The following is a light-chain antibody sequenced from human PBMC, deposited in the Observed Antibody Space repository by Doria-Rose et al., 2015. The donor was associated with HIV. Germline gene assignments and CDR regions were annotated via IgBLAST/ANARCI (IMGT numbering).Light chain of an antibody. V-gene: IGKV3-20*01. Sequence: TQSPGTLSLSPGERATPSCRASQSFSSTYLAWYQQKPGQAPSLLIYDGSTRATGIPDRFSASGSGTDFTLTINRLEPEDFALYYCHQYGISWTFGQGTKVEI. CDR1: QSFSSTY. J-gene: IGKJ1*01. CDR2: DGS. CDR3: HQYGISWT.